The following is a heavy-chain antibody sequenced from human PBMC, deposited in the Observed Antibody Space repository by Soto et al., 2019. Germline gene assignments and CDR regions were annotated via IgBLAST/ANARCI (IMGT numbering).Heavy chain of an antibody. D-gene: IGHD1-26*01. J-gene: IGHJ4*02. CDR3: ARYSGSYWHYLDF. V-gene: IGHV5-51*01. CDR1: AYSFASHC. Sequence: PGEALKISCKGSAYSFASHCVAWVRQMPEKGLEWIGTIYPGDSDTKYSSAFRGHVTISADTSASTAYLQWRSLEATDSAIYYCARYSGSYWHYLDFWGQGTLVTVSS. CDR2: IYPGDSDT.